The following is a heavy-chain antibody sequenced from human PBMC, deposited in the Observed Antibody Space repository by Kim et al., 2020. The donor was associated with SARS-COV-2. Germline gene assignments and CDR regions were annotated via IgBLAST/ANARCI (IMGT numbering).Heavy chain of an antibody. J-gene: IGHJ4*02. V-gene: IGHV3-7*03. CDR3: ASYDSSGYFAYYFDY. D-gene: IGHD3-22*01. Sequence: DTVKSRFTISRDNAKNSLYLQMNSLRAEDTAVYYCASYDSSGYFAYYFDYWGQGTLVTVSS.